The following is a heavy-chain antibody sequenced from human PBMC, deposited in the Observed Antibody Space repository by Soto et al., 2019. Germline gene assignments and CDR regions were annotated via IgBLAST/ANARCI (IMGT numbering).Heavy chain of an antibody. CDR1: GFTFSSYA. D-gene: IGHD6-19*01. Sequence: QVQLVESGGGVVQPGRSLRLSCAASGFTFSSYAMHWVRQAPGKGLEWAAVISYDGSNKYYADSVKGRFTISRDNSKNTLYLQMNSLRAEDTDVYYCARVDSSGWDLLDDYWGQGTLVTVSS. CDR3: ARVDSSGWDLLDDY. CDR2: ISYDGSNK. J-gene: IGHJ4*02. V-gene: IGHV3-30-3*01.